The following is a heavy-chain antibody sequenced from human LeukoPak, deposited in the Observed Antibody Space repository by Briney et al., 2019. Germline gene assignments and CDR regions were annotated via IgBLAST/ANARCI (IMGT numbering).Heavy chain of an antibody. V-gene: IGHV4-34*01. CDR2: IDHSGST. J-gene: IGHJ3*02. Sequence: SETLSLTCAVYGRSFSGYYWSWIRQPPGKGLEWIGEIDHSGSTNYNPSLKSRVTISVDTSKNQFSLKLSSVTAADTAVYYCAREPDYQDAFDIWGQGTMVTVSS. CDR1: GRSFSGYY. D-gene: IGHD4-11*01. CDR3: AREPDYQDAFDI.